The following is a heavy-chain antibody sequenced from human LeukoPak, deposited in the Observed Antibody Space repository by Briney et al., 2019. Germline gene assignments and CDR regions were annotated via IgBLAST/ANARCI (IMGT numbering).Heavy chain of an antibody. D-gene: IGHD3-3*01. CDR2: ISGSGTNT. CDR1: GFTFSSYD. V-gene: IGHV3-23*01. Sequence: PGGSLRLSCAASGFTFSSYDMSWVRQAPGKGLEWVSGISGSGTNTNYADSVKGRFTISRDNSKNTLYLQMNSLRAEDTAVYYCAKDHLEWLLFPFDYWGQGTLVTVSS. CDR3: AKDHLEWLLFPFDY. J-gene: IGHJ4*02.